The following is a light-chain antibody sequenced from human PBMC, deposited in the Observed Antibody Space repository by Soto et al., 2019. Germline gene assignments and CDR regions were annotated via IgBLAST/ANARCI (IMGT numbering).Light chain of an antibody. CDR1: QSLLHSNGYNS. CDR2: LGS. CDR3: MQVLKSPIT. V-gene: IGKV2-28*01. Sequence: DIVMTQSPLSLPVTPAEPAAISCRSSQSLLHSNGYNSLDWYLQKPGQSPQLLIYLGSNRASGVPDRFSGSGSGTDFTLTISRVEAEDVGVYYCMQVLKSPITFGQGTRLEIK. J-gene: IGKJ5*01.